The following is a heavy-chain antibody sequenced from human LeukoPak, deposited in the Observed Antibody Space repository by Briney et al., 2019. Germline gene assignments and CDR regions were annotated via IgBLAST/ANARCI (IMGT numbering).Heavy chain of an antibody. D-gene: IGHD1-7*01. CDR2: MYYSGST. J-gene: IGHJ5*02. Sequence: SETLSLTCTVSGGSISSSSYYWGWIRQPPGKGLEWIGSMYYSGSTYYNPSLKSRVTISVDTSKNQFSLKLSSVTAADTAVYYCARDTIRYNCNYGWFDPWAREPWSPSP. CDR3: ARDTIRYNCNYGWFDP. CDR1: GGSISSSSYY. V-gene: IGHV4-39*07.